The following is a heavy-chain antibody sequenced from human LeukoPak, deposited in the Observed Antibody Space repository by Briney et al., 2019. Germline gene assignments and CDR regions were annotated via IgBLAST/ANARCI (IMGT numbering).Heavy chain of an antibody. D-gene: IGHD1-26*01. CDR1: GGSISSYY. CDR2: IYYSGST. CDR3: ARGRSGSYYGYFDY. Sequence: SETLSLTCTVSGGSISSYYWSWIRQPPGKGPEWIGYIYYSGSTNYNPSLKSRVTISVGTSKNQFSLKLSSVTAADTAVYYCARGRSGSYYGYFDYWGQGTLVTVSS. V-gene: IGHV4-59*01. J-gene: IGHJ4*02.